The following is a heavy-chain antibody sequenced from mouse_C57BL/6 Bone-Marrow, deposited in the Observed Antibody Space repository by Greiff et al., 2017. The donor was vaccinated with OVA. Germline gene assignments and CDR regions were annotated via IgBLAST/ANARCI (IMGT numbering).Heavy chain of an antibody. J-gene: IGHJ3*01. CDR2: ISSGSSTI. D-gene: IGHD4-1*01. CDR1: GFTFSDYG. V-gene: IGHV5-17*01. CDR3: ARPSPGTPFAY. Sequence: EVQRVESGGGLVKPGGSLKLSCAASGFTFSDYGMHWVRQAPEKGLEWVAYISSGSSTIYYADTVKGRFTISRDNAKNTLFLQMTSLRSEDTAMYYCARPSPGTPFAYWGQGTLVTVSA.